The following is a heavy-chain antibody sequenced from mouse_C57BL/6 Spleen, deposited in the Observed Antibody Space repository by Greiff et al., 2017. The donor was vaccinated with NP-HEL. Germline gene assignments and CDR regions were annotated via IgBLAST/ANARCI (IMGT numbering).Heavy chain of an antibody. J-gene: IGHJ3*01. V-gene: IGHV1-18*01. Sequence: VQLQQSGPELVKPGASVKIPCKASGYTFTDYNMDWVKQSHGKSLEWIGDINPNNGGTIYNQKFKGKATLTVDKSSSTAYMEHRSLTSEDTAVYYCARGDYYGNYGWFAYWGQGTLVTVSA. CDR1: GYTFTDYN. CDR3: ARGDYYGNYGWFAY. D-gene: IGHD2-1*01. CDR2: INPNNGGT.